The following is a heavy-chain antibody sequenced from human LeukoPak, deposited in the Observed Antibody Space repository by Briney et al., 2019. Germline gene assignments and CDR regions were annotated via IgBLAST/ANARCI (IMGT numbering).Heavy chain of an antibody. CDR1: GFTFSSYA. Sequence: GGSLRLSCAASGFTFSSYAMSWVRQAPGKGLEWVSAISGSGGSTYYADSVKGRFTISRDNSKNTLYPQMNSLRAEDTAVYYCAEPEGGYYDIRPDWGQGTLVTVSS. CDR3: AEPEGGYYDIRPD. J-gene: IGHJ4*02. V-gene: IGHV3-23*01. CDR2: ISGSGGST. D-gene: IGHD3-22*01.